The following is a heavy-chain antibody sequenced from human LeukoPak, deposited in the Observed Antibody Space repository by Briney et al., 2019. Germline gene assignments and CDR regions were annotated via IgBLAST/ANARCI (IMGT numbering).Heavy chain of an antibody. CDR1: GFTFDHYG. CDR3: ASRSSSGSGFDY. J-gene: IGHJ4*02. Sequence: GGSLILSCAASGFTFDHYGLTWVRQAPGKGLEWLSGINWNGDTTIYADSVKGRLTISRDNAKSSLYLQMDSLRVEDTALYYCASRSSSGSGFDYWGQGTLVTVSS. V-gene: IGHV3-20*04. D-gene: IGHD6-6*01. CDR2: INWNGDTT.